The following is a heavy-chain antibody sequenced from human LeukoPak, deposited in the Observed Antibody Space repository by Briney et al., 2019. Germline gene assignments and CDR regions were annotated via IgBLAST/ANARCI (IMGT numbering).Heavy chain of an antibody. CDR3: ARGYCSGGSCYLNAFDI. V-gene: IGHV3-74*01. CDR2: INSDGSST. Sequence: GGSLRLSCSASGFTFSSYWMHWVRQAPGKGLVWVSRINSDGSSTSYADSVKGRFTISRDNAKNTLYLQMNSLRAEDTAVYYCARGYCSGGSCYLNAFDIWGQGTMVTVSS. J-gene: IGHJ3*02. CDR1: GFTFSSYW. D-gene: IGHD2-15*01.